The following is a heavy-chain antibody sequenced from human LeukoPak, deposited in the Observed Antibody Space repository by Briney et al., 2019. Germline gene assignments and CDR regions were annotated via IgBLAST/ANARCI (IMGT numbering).Heavy chain of an antibody. V-gene: IGHV5-51*01. Sequence: PGESLKISCQASGYSFTSSWIGWARPMPGKGLEWMAIINPGDSDTRYSPSFQGQVTISADKSISTVYLQWGSLKASDTAMYYCARQEYCSGGSCYTWFDPWGQGTLVIVSS. CDR3: ARQEYCSGGSCYTWFDP. D-gene: IGHD2-15*01. CDR1: GYSFTSSW. CDR2: INPGDSDT. J-gene: IGHJ5*02.